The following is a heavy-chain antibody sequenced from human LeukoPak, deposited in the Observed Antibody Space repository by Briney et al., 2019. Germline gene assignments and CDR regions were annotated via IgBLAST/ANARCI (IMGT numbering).Heavy chain of an antibody. CDR2: INPNSGGT. V-gene: IGHV1-2*02. CDR3: ARGGDYYDSSGYYRT. Sequence: ASVKVSCKASGYTFTCYYMHWVRQAPGQGLEWMGWINPNSGGTNYAQKFQGRVPMTRDTSISTAYMELSRLRSDDTAVYYCARGGDYYDSSGYYRTWGQGTLVTVSS. J-gene: IGHJ5*02. D-gene: IGHD3-22*01. CDR1: GYTFTCYY.